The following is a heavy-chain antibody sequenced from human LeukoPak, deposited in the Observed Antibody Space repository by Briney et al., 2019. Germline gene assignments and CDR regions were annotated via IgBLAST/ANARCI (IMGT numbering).Heavy chain of an antibody. J-gene: IGHJ5*02. V-gene: IGHV1-46*01. Sequence: ASVTVSCTASGFTFSSYWMHWVRQAPGQGLEWMGVINPRGGEAVYAQKFQGRVTMTRDTPTSTAYMELSSLGSEDTAIFYCARDNSRNGGTFTSWWFDPWGQGTLVIVSS. D-gene: IGHD2/OR15-2a*01. CDR2: INPRGGEA. CDR1: GFTFSSYW. CDR3: ARDNSRNGGTFTSWWFDP.